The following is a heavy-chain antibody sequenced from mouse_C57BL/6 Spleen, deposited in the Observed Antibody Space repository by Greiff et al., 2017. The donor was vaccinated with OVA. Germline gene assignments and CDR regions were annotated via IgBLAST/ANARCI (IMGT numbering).Heavy chain of an antibody. J-gene: IGHJ3*01. V-gene: IGHV1-15*01. Sequence: QVQLQQSGAELVRPGASVTLSCKASGYTFTDYEMHWVKQTPVHGLEWIGAIDPETGGTAYNQKFKGKAILTADKSSSTAYMELRSLTSEDSAVYYWTSRQRRLRVGWFAYWGQGTLVTVSA. D-gene: IGHD3-2*02. CDR3: TSRQRRLRVGWFAY. CDR1: GYTFTDYE. CDR2: IDPETGGT.